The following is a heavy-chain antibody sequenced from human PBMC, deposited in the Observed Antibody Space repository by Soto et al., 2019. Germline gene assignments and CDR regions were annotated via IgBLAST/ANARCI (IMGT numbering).Heavy chain of an antibody. CDR1: GFTVSSNY. Sequence: EVQLVESGGGLIQPGGSLRLSCAASGFTVSSNYMSWVRQAPGKGLEWVSVIYSGGSTYYADSVKGRFTISRDNSKNTLYLQMNSLRAEDTAVYYCAREVRYDFWSGVGPSYYYYGMDVWGQGTTVTVSS. J-gene: IGHJ6*02. CDR3: AREVRYDFWSGVGPSYYYYGMDV. D-gene: IGHD3-3*01. CDR2: IYSGGST. V-gene: IGHV3-53*01.